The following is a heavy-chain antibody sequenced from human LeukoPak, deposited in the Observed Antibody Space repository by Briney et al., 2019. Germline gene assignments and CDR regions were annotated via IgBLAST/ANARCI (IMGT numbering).Heavy chain of an antibody. V-gene: IGHV3-23*01. D-gene: IGHD1-26*01. Sequence: PGGSLRLSSAASGFSFSSYAMSGGRQAPGKGLEWVSTISGSGDSTYYADSVKGRFTISRDNSKNTLYLQMNSLRVEDTALYYCAKLVGGLPFDLWRQGTVVTVSS. CDR1: GFSFSSYA. CDR3: AKLVGGLPFDL. CDR2: ISGSGDST. J-gene: IGHJ3*01.